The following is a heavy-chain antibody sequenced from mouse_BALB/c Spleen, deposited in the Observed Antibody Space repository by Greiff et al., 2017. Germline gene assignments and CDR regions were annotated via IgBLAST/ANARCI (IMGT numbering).Heavy chain of an antibody. CDR1: GFAFSSYD. J-gene: IGHJ4*01. CDR3: ERERDYYGSDYAMDY. CDR2: ISSGGGST. V-gene: IGHV5-12-1*01. D-gene: IGHD1-1*01. Sequence: EVNLVESGGGLVKPGGSLKLSCAASGFAFSSYDVSWVRQTPEKGLEWVAYISSGGGSTYYPDTVKGRFTISRDNAKNTLYLQMSSLKSEDTAMYYCERERDYYGSDYAMDYWGQGTSVTVSA.